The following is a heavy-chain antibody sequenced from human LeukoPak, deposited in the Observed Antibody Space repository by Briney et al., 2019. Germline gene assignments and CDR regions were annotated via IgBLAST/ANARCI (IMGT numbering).Heavy chain of an antibody. D-gene: IGHD3-3*01. CDR2: IYTTGST. CDR3: ARSYDFWSGPNWFDP. J-gene: IGHJ5*02. V-gene: IGHV4-4*07. CDR1: GDSISSDY. Sequence: SETLSLTCSVSGDSISSDYWSWIRQLAGKGLEWIGRIYTTGSTNYNPSLKSRVTISVDTSKNQFSLKLSSVTAADTAVYYCARSYDFWSGPNWFDPWGQGTLVTVSS.